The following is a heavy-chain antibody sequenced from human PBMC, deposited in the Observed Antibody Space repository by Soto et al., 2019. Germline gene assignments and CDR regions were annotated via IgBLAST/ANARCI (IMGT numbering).Heavy chain of an antibody. CDR1: GYTFTSYG. CDR3: ARGLHLPVVYYDFWSVYYETFDP. CDR2: ISAYNGNT. D-gene: IGHD3-3*01. J-gene: IGHJ5*02. V-gene: IGHV1-18*01. Sequence: ASVKVSCKASGYTFTSYGISWVRQAPGQGLEWMGWISAYNGNTNYAQKLQGRVTMTTDTSTSTAYMELRSLRSDDTAVYYCARGLHLPVVYYDFWSVYYETFDPWGQGTLVTFSS.